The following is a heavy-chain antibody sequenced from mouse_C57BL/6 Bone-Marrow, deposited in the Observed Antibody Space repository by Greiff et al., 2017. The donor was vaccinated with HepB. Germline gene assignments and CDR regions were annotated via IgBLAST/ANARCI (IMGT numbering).Heavy chain of an antibody. D-gene: IGHD1-1*01. CDR1: GYSITSGYY. Sequence: EVQLQQSGPGLVKPSQSLSLTCSVTGYSITSGYYWNWIRQFPGNKLEWMGYISYDGSNNYNPSLKNRISITRDTSKNQFFLKLNSVTTEDTATYYCARVAYYYGSSPDYWGQGTTLTVSS. V-gene: IGHV3-6*01. CDR3: ARVAYYYGSSPDY. CDR2: ISYDGSN. J-gene: IGHJ2*01.